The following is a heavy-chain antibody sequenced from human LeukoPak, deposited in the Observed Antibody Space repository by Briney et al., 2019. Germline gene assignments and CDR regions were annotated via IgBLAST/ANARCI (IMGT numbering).Heavy chain of an antibody. V-gene: IGHV1-3*01. Sequence: ASVKVSCKASGYTFTNYAMHWVRQAPGQRLEWMGWINAGNGNTKYSQKFQGRVTITRDTSASTAYMELSSLRSEDTAVYYRAREDTMVRGVPLGYFDYWGQGTLVTVSS. CDR1: GYTFTNYA. CDR2: INAGNGNT. CDR3: AREDTMVRGVPLGYFDY. D-gene: IGHD3-10*01. J-gene: IGHJ4*02.